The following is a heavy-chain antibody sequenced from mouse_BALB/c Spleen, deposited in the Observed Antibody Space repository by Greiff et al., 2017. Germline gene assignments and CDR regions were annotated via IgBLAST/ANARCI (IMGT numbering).Heavy chain of an antibody. CDR3: ARSYYGSR. Sequence: EVKLMESGGGLVQPGGSRELSCAASGFTFSSFGMHWVRQAPEKGLEWVAYISSGSSTIYYADTVKGRFTISRDNPKNTLFLQMTSLRSEDTAMYYCARSYYGSRWGQGTLVTVSA. CDR2: ISSGSSTI. CDR1: GFTFSSFG. J-gene: IGHJ3*02. V-gene: IGHV5-17*02. D-gene: IGHD1-1*01.